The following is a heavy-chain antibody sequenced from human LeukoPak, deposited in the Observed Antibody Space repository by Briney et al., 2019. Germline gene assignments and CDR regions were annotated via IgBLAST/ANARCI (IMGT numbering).Heavy chain of an antibody. CDR3: ARARGALLWFGGVIITVIVVVSCYFDY. J-gene: IGHJ4*02. V-gene: IGHV1-8*01. CDR1: GYTFTSYD. D-gene: IGHD3-22*01. Sequence: ASVKVSCKASGYTFTSYDINWVRQATGQGLEWMGWMNPNSGNTGYAQKLQGRVTMTRNTSISTAYMELSSLRSEDTAVYYCARARGALLWFGGVIITVIVVVSCYFDYWGQGTLVTVSS. CDR2: MNPNSGNT.